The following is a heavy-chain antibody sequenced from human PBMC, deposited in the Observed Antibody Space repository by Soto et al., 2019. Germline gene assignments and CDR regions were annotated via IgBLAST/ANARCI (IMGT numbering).Heavy chain of an antibody. CDR2: IKQDGSGK. V-gene: IGHV3-7*05. CDR3: ARDPNILTGYHYYFDY. D-gene: IGHD3-9*01. Sequence: PGGSLRLSCAASGFTFSSYWMSWVRQAPGKGLEWVANIKQDGSGKYYVDSVKGRFTISRDNAKNSLYLQMNSLRAEDTAVYYCARDPNILTGYHYYFDYWGQGTLVTVSS. J-gene: IGHJ4*02. CDR1: GFTFSSYW.